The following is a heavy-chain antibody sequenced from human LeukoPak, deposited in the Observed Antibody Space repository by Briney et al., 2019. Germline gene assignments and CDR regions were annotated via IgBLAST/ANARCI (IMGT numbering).Heavy chain of an antibody. CDR1: GFTFSTYS. CDR2: ISGSSIYI. CDR3: ARDPPYYDSSGYCYDY. J-gene: IGHJ4*02. D-gene: IGHD3-22*01. V-gene: IGHV3-21*01. Sequence: GGSLRLSCAASGFTFSTYSMNWVRQAPGKGLKWVSSISGSSIYIYYADSVKGRFTISRDNAKNSLYLQMNSLRAEDTAVYYCARDPPYYDSSGYCYDYWGQGTLVTVSS.